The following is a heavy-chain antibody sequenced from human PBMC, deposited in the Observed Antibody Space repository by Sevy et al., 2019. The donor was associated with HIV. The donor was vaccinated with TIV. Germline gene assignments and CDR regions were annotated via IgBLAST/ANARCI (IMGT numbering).Heavy chain of an antibody. J-gene: IGHJ4*02. CDR2: INAGNGNT. Sequence: ASVKVSCKASGYSLTYSAMQWVRQAPGQGLEWMGWINAGNGNTKYSQKFKGRVTITRDTSARTAYLELSSLRPEDTALYYCAKDAGGGSSYFDYWGQGTLVTVSS. CDR1: GYSLTYSA. V-gene: IGHV1-3*01. D-gene: IGHD2-15*01. CDR3: AKDAGGGSSYFDY.